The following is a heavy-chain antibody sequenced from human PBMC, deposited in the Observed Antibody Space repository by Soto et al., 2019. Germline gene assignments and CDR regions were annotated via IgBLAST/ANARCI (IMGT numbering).Heavy chain of an antibody. CDR3: ARESHDILTGPPWVWYFDL. CDR1: GGSFSGYY. J-gene: IGHJ2*01. Sequence: QVQLQQWGAGPLRPLETLSLTCGVSGGSFSGYYWAWIRQSPGKGLEWIGEINDRGSINYNPSLKSLVSISVGTSKNHYSLHLRSVTAADTAVYYCARESHDILTGPPWVWYFDLWGRGTLVTVSS. CDR2: INDRGSI. D-gene: IGHD3-9*01. V-gene: IGHV4-34*01.